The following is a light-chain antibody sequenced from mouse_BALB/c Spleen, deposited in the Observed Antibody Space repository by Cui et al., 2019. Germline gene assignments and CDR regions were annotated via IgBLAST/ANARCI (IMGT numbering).Light chain of an antibody. CDR1: SSVSSSY. Sequence: ENVLTKSPAIMAASLGQNVTMTCSASSSVSSSYLHWYQQKSGASPKPLIHRTSNLASGVPARFSGSGSGTSYSLTISSVEAEDDATYYCQQWSGYPFTFGSGTKLEIK. CDR2: RTS. V-gene: IGKV4-58*01. J-gene: IGKJ4*01. CDR3: QQWSGYPFT.